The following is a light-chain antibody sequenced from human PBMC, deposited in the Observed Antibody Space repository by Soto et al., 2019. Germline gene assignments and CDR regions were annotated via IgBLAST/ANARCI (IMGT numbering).Light chain of an antibody. V-gene: IGLV2-23*01. CDR2: EGG. J-gene: IGLJ2*01. Sequence: QLVLTQPASVSGSPGQSITISCTGTSSDVGNYNLVSWYQQYPGKAPKLMIYEGGKRPSGVSNRFSGSKSGNTAYLTISGLQAEDEADYYCCSFALRSTLIFGGGTQLTVL. CDR3: CSFALRSTLI. CDR1: SSDVGNYNL.